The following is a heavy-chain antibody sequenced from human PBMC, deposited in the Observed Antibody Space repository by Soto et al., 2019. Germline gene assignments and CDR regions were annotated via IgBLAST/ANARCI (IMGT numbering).Heavy chain of an antibody. CDR3: ARDTAYGGSTVWFDP. D-gene: IGHD1-26*01. CDR2: IYHSGST. CDR1: GGSISSSNW. Sequence: SETLSLTCAVSGGSISSSNWWSWLRQPPGKGLEWIGEIYHSGSTNYNPSLKSRVTISIDNSKNQFSLKLSSVTAADTAVYYCARDTAYGGSTVWFDPGGQGTLVKVSS. V-gene: IGHV4-4*02. J-gene: IGHJ5*02.